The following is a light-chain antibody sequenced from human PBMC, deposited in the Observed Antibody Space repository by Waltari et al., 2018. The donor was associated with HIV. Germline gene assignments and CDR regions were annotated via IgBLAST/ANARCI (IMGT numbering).Light chain of an antibody. CDR1: SSNIGNNY. J-gene: IGLJ2*01. CDR2: DNN. V-gene: IGLV1-51*01. Sequence: QSVLTQPPSVSAAPGQKVTISCSGGSSNIGNNYVSWYQQLPGTAPKLLIYDNNKRPSVIPDRFSGSKSDTSATLGITGLQTGDEADYYCGTWDSSLSAGVFGGGTKVTVL. CDR3: GTWDSSLSAGV.